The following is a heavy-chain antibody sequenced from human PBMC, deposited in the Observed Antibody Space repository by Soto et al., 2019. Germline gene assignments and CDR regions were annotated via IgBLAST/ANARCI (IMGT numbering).Heavy chain of an antibody. CDR3: ATGKIQLLYY. D-gene: IGHD5-18*01. CDR2: ISYDGSNK. V-gene: IGHV3-30*03. J-gene: IGHJ4*02. Sequence: QVQLVESGGGVVQPGRSLRLSCAASGFTFSSYGMHWVRQAPGKGLEWVAVISYDGSNKYYADSVKGRFTISRDNSKNTLYLQMNSLRAEDTAVYYCATGKIQLLYYWGQGTLVTVSS. CDR1: GFTFSSYG.